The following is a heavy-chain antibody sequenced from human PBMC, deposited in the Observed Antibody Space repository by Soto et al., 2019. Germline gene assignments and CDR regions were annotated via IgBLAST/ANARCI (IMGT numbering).Heavy chain of an antibody. CDR2: IFYIGST. J-gene: IGHJ4*02. D-gene: IGHD5-18*01. V-gene: IGHV4-59*08. CDR1: GGSISSYY. Sequence: SETLSLTCTVSGGSISSYYWSWIRQPPGKGLEWIGHIFYIGSTKYNPSLNSRVTISVDTSKNQFSLRLSSVTAADTALYYCARTLSGYSYGPFDSWGRGTLVTVSS. CDR3: ARTLSGYSYGPFDS.